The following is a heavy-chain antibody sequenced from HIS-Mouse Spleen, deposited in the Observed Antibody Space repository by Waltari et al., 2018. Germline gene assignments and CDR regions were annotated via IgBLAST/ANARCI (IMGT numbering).Heavy chain of an antibody. J-gene: IGHJ4*02. Sequence: QVQLVESGGGVVQPGRSLRLSCAASGFTFSSYAMHWVRQAPGKGLEWGEVISYDGSNKYYADSVKGRFTISRDNSKNTLYLQMNSLRAEDTAVYYCAKASSGWLDYWGQGTLVTVSS. CDR3: AKASSGWLDY. CDR2: ISYDGSNK. D-gene: IGHD6-19*01. CDR1: GFTFSSYA. V-gene: IGHV3-30*04.